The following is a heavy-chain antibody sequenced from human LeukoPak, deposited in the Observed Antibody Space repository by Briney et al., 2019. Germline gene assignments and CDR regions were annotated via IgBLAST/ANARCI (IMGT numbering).Heavy chain of an antibody. Sequence: ASVKVSCKASGYTFTSYDINWVRQATGQGLEWMGWMSPNSGNTGYAQKFQGRVTVTRNTSISTAYMELSSLRSEDTAVYYCARARRYSYGYYYGMDVWGQGTTVTVSS. J-gene: IGHJ6*02. CDR3: ARARRYSYGYYYGMDV. V-gene: IGHV1-8*01. D-gene: IGHD5-18*01. CDR1: GYTFTSYD. CDR2: MSPNSGNT.